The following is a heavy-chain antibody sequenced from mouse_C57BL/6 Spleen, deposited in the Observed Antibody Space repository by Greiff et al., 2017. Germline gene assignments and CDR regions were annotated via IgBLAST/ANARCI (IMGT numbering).Heavy chain of an antibody. J-gene: IGHJ1*03. CDR1: GFTFSDFY. Sequence: EVNLVESGGGLVQSGRSLRLSCATSGFTFSDFYMEWVRQAPGKGLEWIAASRNKANDYTTEYSASVKGRFIVSRDTSQSILYLQMNALRAEDTAIYYCARGGYGSSYYWYFDVWGTGTTVTVSS. D-gene: IGHD1-1*01. V-gene: IGHV7-1*01. CDR2: SRNKANDYTT. CDR3: ARGGYGSSYYWYFDV.